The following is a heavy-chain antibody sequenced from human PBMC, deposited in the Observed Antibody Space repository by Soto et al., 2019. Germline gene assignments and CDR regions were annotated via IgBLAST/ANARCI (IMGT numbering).Heavy chain of an antibody. CDR1: GFTFSSYG. CDR3: ATGGYCSSTSCYTQPPEMAMDV. D-gene: IGHD2-2*02. V-gene: IGHV3-33*01. J-gene: IGHJ6*02. Sequence: PGGSLRLSCAASGFTFSSYGMHWVRQAPGKGLEWVAVIWYDGSNKYYADSVKGRFTISRDNSKNTLYLQMNSLRAEDTAVYYCATGGYCSSTSCYTQPPEMAMDVWGQGTTVTVSS. CDR2: IWYDGSNK.